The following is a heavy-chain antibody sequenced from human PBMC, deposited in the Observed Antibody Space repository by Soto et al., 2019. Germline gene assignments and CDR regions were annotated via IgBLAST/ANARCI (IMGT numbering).Heavy chain of an antibody. D-gene: IGHD4-17*01. V-gene: IGHV1-58*02. J-gene: IGHJ6*03. CDR1: GFTFTSSA. Sequence: ASVKVSCKASGFTFTSSAMQWVRQARGQRLEWIGWIVVGSGNTNYAQKFQERVTITRDMSTSTAYMELSSLRSEDTAVYYCAAAAGDDYGDYVPPLYYYYYMDVWGKGTTVTVSS. CDR2: IVVGSGNT. CDR3: AAAAGDDYGDYVPPLYYYYYMDV.